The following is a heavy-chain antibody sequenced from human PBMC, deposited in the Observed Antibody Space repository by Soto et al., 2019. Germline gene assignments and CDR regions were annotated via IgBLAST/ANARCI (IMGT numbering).Heavy chain of an antibody. CDR3: ARSQGSSTSLEIYYYYYYGMDV. D-gene: IGHD2-2*01. Sequence: SVKVSCKASGGTFSSYAISWVRQAPGQRLEWMGGIIPISDTTNYAQKFQGRVTITADESTSTAYMELSSLRSEDTAVFYCARSQGSSTSLEIYYYYYYGMDVWGQGTTVTVSS. V-gene: IGHV1-69*13. CDR1: GGTFSSYA. J-gene: IGHJ6*02. CDR2: IIPISDTT.